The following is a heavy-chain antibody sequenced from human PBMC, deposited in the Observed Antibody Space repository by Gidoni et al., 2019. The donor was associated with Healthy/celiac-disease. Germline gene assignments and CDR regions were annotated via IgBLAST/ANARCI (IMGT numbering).Heavy chain of an antibody. CDR2: ISGSCDRT. D-gene: IGHD3-22*01. CDR1: GFPFSSYH. J-gene: IGHJ6*02. CDR3: AKESFGDYYDSSGGWFAPKYYYGMDV. Sequence: EVQLLVSVGGLLQPGGSLRLSGAASGFPFSSYHLRWVCQSPGKGLEWVSAISGSCDRTYYADSVKGRFTISRDNTKNTLYLQMNSLRAEDTAVYYCAKESFGDYYDSSGGWFAPKYYYGMDVWGQGTTVTVSS. V-gene: IGHV3-23*01.